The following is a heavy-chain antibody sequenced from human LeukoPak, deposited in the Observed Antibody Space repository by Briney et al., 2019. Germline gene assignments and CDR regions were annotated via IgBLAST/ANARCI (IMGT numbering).Heavy chain of an antibody. CDR1: GFTFSSYS. J-gene: IGHJ3*02. V-gene: IGHV3-30*02. CDR3: ARDERALRTVVLKGDAFDI. D-gene: IGHD3-22*01. Sequence: GGSLRLSCAASGFTFSSYSMNWVRQAPGKGLEWVAFIRYDGDGRNKYYTDSVEGRFTISRDNAKNTLYLQMNSRRVEDTAVYYCARDERALRTVVLKGDAFDIWGQGTMVTVSS. CDR2: IRYDGDGRNK.